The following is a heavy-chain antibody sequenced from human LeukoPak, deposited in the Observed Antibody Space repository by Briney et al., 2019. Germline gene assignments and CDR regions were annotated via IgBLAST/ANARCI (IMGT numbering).Heavy chain of an antibody. CDR3: ATAGVLSEGYDFWSGYSFDY. J-gene: IGHJ4*02. CDR1: GYTFTSYD. CDR2: MNPNSGNT. D-gene: IGHD3-3*01. Sequence: ASVKVSCKASGYTFTSYDINWVRQATGQGLEWMGWMNPNSGNTGYAQKFQGRVTMTRNTSISTANMELSSLRSEDTAVYYCATAGVLSEGYDFWSGYSFDYWGQGTLVTVSS. V-gene: IGHV1-8*01.